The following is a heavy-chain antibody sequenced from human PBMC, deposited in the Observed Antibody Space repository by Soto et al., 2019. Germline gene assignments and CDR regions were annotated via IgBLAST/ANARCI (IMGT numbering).Heavy chain of an antibody. Sequence: SETLSLTCAVYGGSFSGYYWSWIRQPPGKGLEWIGEINHSGSTNYNPSLKSRVTISVDTSKNQFSLKLSSVTAADTAVYYCARPTTVTTNYYYYYYMDVWGKGTTVTVSS. D-gene: IGHD4-17*01. CDR1: GGSFSGYY. J-gene: IGHJ6*03. CDR3: ARPTTVTTNYYYYYYMDV. V-gene: IGHV4-34*01. CDR2: INHSGST.